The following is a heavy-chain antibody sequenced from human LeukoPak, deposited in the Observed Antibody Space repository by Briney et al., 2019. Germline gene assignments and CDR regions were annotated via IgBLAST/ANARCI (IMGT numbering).Heavy chain of an antibody. CDR3: ASLRPRQQLVLDF. Sequence: PGGSLRLSCAATGFMFSTFPMNWVRQAPGKGLEWVSYISSSGSTIYYADSVKGRFTISRDNAKNSLYLQMNSLRAEDTAVYYCASLRPRQQLVLDFWGQGTLVTVSS. D-gene: IGHD6-13*01. CDR1: GFMFSTFP. CDR2: ISSSGSTI. J-gene: IGHJ4*02. V-gene: IGHV3-48*04.